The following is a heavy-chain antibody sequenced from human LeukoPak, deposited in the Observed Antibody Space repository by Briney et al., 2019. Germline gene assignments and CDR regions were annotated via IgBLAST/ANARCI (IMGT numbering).Heavy chain of an antibody. CDR2: IIPIFGTA. D-gene: IGHD2-2*01. CDR1: GGTFSSYA. CDR3: VSSGAMVGTGVPAAGSTYYYYMDV. J-gene: IGHJ6*03. V-gene: IGHV1-69*05. Sequence: GASVEVSCKASGGTFSSYAISWVRQAPGQGLEWMGGIIPIFGTANYAQKFQGRVTITTDESTSTAYMELSSLRSEDTAVYYCVSSGAMVGTGVPAAGSTYYYYMDVWGKGTTVTVSS.